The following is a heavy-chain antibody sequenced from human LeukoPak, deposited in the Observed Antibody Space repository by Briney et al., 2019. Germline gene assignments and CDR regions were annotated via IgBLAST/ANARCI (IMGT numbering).Heavy chain of an antibody. CDR3: ARGTDILTGYCSHFDY. Sequence: ASVKVSCKASGYTFTSYGISWVRQAPGQGLEWMGWISAYNGNADYAQKFQGRVTMTTDTSTSTAYMELRSLRSDDTAVYYCARGTDILTGYCSHFDYWGQGTLVTVSS. CDR2: ISAYNGNA. J-gene: IGHJ4*02. V-gene: IGHV1-18*01. D-gene: IGHD3-9*01. CDR1: GYTFTSYG.